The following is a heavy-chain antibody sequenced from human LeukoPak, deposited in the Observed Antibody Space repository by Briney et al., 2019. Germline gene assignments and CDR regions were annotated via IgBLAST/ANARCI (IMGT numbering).Heavy chain of an antibody. CDR2: IYYSGST. Sequence: SETLSLTCTVSGGSISSSSYYWGWIRQPPGKGLEWIGSIYYSGSTYYNPSLKSRVTISVDTSKNQFSLKLSSVTAADTAVYYCVLTGQEYYFDYWGQGTLVTVSS. CDR1: GGSISSSSYY. D-gene: IGHD1-20*01. V-gene: IGHV4-39*01. J-gene: IGHJ4*02. CDR3: VLTGQEYYFDY.